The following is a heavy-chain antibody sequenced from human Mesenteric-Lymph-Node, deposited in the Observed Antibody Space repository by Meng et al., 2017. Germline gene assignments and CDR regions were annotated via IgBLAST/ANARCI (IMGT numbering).Heavy chain of an antibody. CDR3: ARDGIYSGSGTYFDN. V-gene: IGHV3-30-3*01. Sequence: QVLLVESGGGVVQPGRSLTLSCAASGFTFSRYAMHWVRQVPGKGLEWVALIFFDGNNKYYADSVKGRFSISRDNSKNTLYLQMNSLRTEDTAVYYCARDGIYSGSGTYFDNWGQGTLVTVSS. J-gene: IGHJ4*02. D-gene: IGHD3-10*01. CDR2: IFFDGNNK. CDR1: GFTFSRYA.